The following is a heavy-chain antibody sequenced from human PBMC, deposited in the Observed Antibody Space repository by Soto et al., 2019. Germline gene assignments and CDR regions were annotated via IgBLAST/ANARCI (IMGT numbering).Heavy chain of an antibody. CDR3: VARGMTYDFLSGPHPFDP. V-gene: IGHV1-3*01. CDR2: INAGNGNT. CDR1: GYTFTDYP. D-gene: IGHD3-3*01. J-gene: IGHJ5*02. Sequence: ASVKVSCKASGYTFTDYPIYWVRQAPGQRVEWMGWINAGNGNTRYSQNFQGRVTISRDTSASTVYTELSSLRSEDTAVYYCVARGMTYDFLSGPHPFDPWGHGTLVTVSS.